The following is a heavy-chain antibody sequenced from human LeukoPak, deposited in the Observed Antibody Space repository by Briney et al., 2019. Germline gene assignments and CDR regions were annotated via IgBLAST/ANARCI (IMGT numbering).Heavy chain of an antibody. CDR2: ISGSGGST. Sequence: GSLRLSCGASGFTFSSYWMTWVRQAPGKGLEWVSAISGSGGSTYYADSVKGRFTISRDNSKNTLYLQMNSLRAEDTAVYYCAKDRRVRSSGYDLDYWGQGTLVTVSS. J-gene: IGHJ4*02. CDR1: GFTFSSYW. CDR3: AKDRRVRSSGYDLDY. D-gene: IGHD5-12*01. V-gene: IGHV3-23*01.